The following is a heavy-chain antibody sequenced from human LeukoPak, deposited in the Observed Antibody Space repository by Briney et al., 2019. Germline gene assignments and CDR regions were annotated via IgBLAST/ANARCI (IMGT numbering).Heavy chain of an antibody. CDR3: AKSHTSSWSVLDC. CDR2: IWHDGNNK. Sequence: GGSLRLSCAASGFTFSNYGMHWVRRAPGKGLEWVAVIWHDGNNKYYGDSVKGRFTISRDLSRDTLYLHMNSLRAEDTAVYYCAKSHTSSWSVLDCWGQGTLVTVSS. D-gene: IGHD6-13*01. V-gene: IGHV3-33*06. J-gene: IGHJ4*02. CDR1: GFTFSNYG.